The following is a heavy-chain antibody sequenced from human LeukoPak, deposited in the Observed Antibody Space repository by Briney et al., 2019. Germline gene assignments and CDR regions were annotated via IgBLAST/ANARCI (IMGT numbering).Heavy chain of an antibody. V-gene: IGHV1-18*01. CDR2: ISAYNGNT. J-gene: IGHJ4*02. CDR1: GYTFTGYG. CDR3: ARAIAVFMRYYYGSSGYSNGHFDY. Sequence: ASVKVSCKASGYTFTGYGISWVRQAPGQGLEWMGWISAYNGNTNYAQKLQGRVTMTTDTSTSTAYMELRSLRSDDTAVYYCARAIAVFMRYYYGSSGYSNGHFDYWGQGTLVTVSS. D-gene: IGHD3-22*01.